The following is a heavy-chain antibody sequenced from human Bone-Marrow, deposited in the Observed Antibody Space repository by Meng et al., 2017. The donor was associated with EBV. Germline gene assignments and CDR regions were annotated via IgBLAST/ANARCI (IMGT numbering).Heavy chain of an antibody. CDR3: AKPHYYGWESHDY. Sequence: DVQWLESGGGFLQSGGALRLSFAASGFTFSSDGMSWVPQAPGKGLEWVSGISDGGTYYADSVKGRFTISRDNSKNTLYLQMNSLRAEDTAVYYCAKPHYYGWESHDYWGQGTLVTVSS. J-gene: IGHJ4*02. D-gene: IGHD3-10*01. CDR2: ISDGGT. V-gene: IGHV3-23*01. CDR1: GFTFSSDG.